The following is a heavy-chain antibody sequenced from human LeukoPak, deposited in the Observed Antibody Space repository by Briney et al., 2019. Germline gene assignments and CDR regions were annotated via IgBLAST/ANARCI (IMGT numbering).Heavy chain of an antibody. CDR1: GFTFSSYG. Sequence: GRSLRLSCAASGFTFSSYGMHWVRQAPGKGLEWVAVISYDGSNKYYADSVKGRFTISRDNSKNTLYLQMNSLRAEDTAVYYCAKAPDYDVLTGTSFDSWGQGVLVTVSS. CDR3: AKAPDYDVLTGTSFDS. J-gene: IGHJ4*02. CDR2: ISYDGSNK. V-gene: IGHV3-30*18. D-gene: IGHD3-9*01.